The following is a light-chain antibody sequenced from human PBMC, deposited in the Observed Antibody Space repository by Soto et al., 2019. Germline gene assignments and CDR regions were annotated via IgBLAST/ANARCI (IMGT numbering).Light chain of an antibody. Sequence: ETVMTQSPATLSVSPGETATLSCRASQSISSNLAWYQQKPGQAPRLLIYGAFTRATGIPARFSGSGSGTEFSLTFSSLQSEDFAVYYCQQYDSWPITFGQGIRLEIK. V-gene: IGKV3-15*01. CDR3: QQYDSWPIT. CDR1: QSISSN. J-gene: IGKJ5*01. CDR2: GAF.